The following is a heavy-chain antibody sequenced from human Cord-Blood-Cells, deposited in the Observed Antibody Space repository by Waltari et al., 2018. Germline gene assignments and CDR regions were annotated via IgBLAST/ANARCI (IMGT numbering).Heavy chain of an antibody. J-gene: IGHJ4*02. CDR1: GYTFTSYG. V-gene: IGHV1-18*01. CDR3: ARDTLVGYCSGGSCYSNFDY. Sequence: QVQLVQSGAEVKKPGASVKVSCKASGYTFTSYGISWVRQAPGQGLEWMGWIRAYNVNTNDAQKLQGRVTMTTETSTSTAYMELRSLRSDDTAVYYCARDTLVGYCSGGSCYSNFDYWGQGTLVTVSS. CDR2: IRAYNVNT. D-gene: IGHD2-15*01.